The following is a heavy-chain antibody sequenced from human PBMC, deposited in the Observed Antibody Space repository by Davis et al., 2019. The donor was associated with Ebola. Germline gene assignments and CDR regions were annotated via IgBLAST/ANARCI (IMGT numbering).Heavy chain of an antibody. Sequence: GESLKISCEGSGDTFSDYSIAWVRQMPGKGLEWMGIIYPDDSATRYSPSFLDQVTISVDKSVSTAYLQWSSLKASDSAIYYCARHAAGDYAIFDYWGQGTLVTVSS. D-gene: IGHD4-17*01. V-gene: IGHV5-51*01. CDR2: IYPDDSAT. J-gene: IGHJ4*01. CDR3: ARHAAGDYAIFDY. CDR1: GDTFSDYS.